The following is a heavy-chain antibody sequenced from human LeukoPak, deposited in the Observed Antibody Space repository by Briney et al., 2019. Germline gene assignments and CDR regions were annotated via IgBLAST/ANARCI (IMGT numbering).Heavy chain of an antibody. CDR1: GFTFSDYY. V-gene: IGHV3-11*01. J-gene: IGHJ4*02. Sequence: GGSLRLSCAASGFTFSDYYMSWIRQAPGKGLEWVSYISSSGSTIYYADSVKGRFTISRDHAKNSLYLQMNSLRAEDTAVYYGARVPQWMVHFDYWGQGTLVTVSS. CDR3: ARVPQWMVHFDY. D-gene: IGHD3-10*01. CDR2: ISSSGSTI.